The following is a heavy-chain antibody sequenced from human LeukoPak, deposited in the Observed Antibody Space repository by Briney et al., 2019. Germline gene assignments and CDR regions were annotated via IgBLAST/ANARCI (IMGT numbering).Heavy chain of an antibody. D-gene: IGHD3-10*01. V-gene: IGHV4-39*01. J-gene: IGHJ6*03. Sequence: SETLSLTCSVCGGSISSSNYYWGWIRQPPGNGLEWIGSIYYSGSTYYNPSLKSRVTISVDTSKNQFSLKLSSVTAADTAVYYCARQIIYYYYMDVWGKGTTVTVSS. CDR1: GGSISSSNYY. CDR2: IYYSGST. CDR3: ARQIIYYYYMDV.